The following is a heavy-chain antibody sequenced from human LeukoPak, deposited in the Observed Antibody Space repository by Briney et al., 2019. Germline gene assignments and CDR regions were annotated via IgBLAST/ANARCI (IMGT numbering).Heavy chain of an antibody. CDR1: GFTFSNHW. Sequence: GGSLRLSCAASGFTFSNHWMIWVRQAPGKGLEFVANIKVDGSDKYYGDSVKGRFTISRDNAKNSLYLQMDGLRAEDTAVYYCARDRGWLTFDYWGRGTLVTVSS. V-gene: IGHV3-7*01. D-gene: IGHD5-24*01. CDR2: IKVDGSDK. J-gene: IGHJ4*02. CDR3: ARDRGWLTFDY.